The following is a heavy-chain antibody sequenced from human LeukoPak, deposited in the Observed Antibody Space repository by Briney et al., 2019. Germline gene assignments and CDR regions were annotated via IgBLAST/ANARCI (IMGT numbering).Heavy chain of an antibody. Sequence: PGGSLRLSCAASGFTFSSYSMNWVRQAPGKGLEWVSSISSSSSYIYYADSVKGRFTISRGNAKNSLYLQMNSLRAEDTAVYYCARDADYEPHRLYYFDYWGQGTLVTVSS. J-gene: IGHJ4*02. CDR2: ISSSSSYI. V-gene: IGHV3-21*01. CDR3: ARDADYEPHRLYYFDY. D-gene: IGHD3-16*01. CDR1: GFTFSSYS.